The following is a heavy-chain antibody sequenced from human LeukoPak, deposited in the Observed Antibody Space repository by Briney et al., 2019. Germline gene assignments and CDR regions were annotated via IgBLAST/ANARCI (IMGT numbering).Heavy chain of an antibody. V-gene: IGHV3-30*04. Sequence: PWRSLRLSCAASGFTFSSYAMHWLRQAPGKGLQGGTIISYDGSNKYYADSVKGRFTISRDNSKNTLYLQMNSLRTEDTAVYYCARGDKQLVFNRNKGGFDPWGQGTLVTVSS. CDR3: ARGDKQLVFNRNKGGFDP. CDR2: ISYDGSNK. J-gene: IGHJ5*02. CDR1: GFTFSSYA. D-gene: IGHD6-13*01.